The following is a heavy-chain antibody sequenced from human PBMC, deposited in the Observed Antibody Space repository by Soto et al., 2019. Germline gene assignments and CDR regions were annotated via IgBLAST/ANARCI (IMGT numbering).Heavy chain of an antibody. Sequence: QVQLVQSGAEVKKPGASVKVSCKASGYTFTSYGISWVRQAPGQGLEWMGWISAYNGNTNYAQKLQGRVTMTTDTSKSTAYMELRSLRSDDTAVYYCAIVRTTYSSSWNAFDYWGQGTLVTVYS. CDR3: AIVRTTYSSSWNAFDY. V-gene: IGHV1-18*01. D-gene: IGHD6-13*01. CDR1: GYTFTSYG. CDR2: ISAYNGNT. J-gene: IGHJ4*02.